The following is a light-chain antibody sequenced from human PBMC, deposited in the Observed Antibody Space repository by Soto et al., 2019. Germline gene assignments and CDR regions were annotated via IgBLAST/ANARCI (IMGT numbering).Light chain of an antibody. J-gene: IGLJ3*02. Sequence: QSVPTQPPSASGTPGQRVTITCYGDNSNIASNSVNWYQQLPGTAPKLLIYSDNRRPSGVPDRFSASKSGASAFLTISGLQSADEADYYCSSWDRSLDNWMFGGGTKLTVL. CDR3: SSWDRSLDNWM. CDR1: NSNIASNS. CDR2: SDN. V-gene: IGLV1-44*01.